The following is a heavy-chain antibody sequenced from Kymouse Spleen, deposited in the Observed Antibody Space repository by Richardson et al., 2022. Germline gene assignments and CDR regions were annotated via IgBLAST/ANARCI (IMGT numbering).Heavy chain of an antibody. D-gene: IGHD1-26*01. J-gene: IGHJ5*02. Sequence: EVQLVESGGGLVQPGGSLRLSCAASGFTFSSYWMSWVRQAPGKGLEWVANIKQDGSEKYYVDSVKGRFTISRDNAKNSLYLQMNSLRAEDTAVYYCARGPLYSGSYWDWFDPWGQGTLVTVSS. CDR2: IKQDGSEK. V-gene: IGHV3-7*01. CDR3: ARGPLYSGSYWDWFDP. CDR1: GFTFSSYW.